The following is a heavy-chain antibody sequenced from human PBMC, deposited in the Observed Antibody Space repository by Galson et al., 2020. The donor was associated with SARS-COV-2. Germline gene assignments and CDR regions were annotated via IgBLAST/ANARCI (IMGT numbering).Heavy chain of an antibody. CDR2: INHSGST. V-gene: IGHV4-34*01. Sequence: ETSETLSLTCAVYGGSFSGYYWSWIRQPPGKGLEWIGEINHSGSTNYNPSLKSRVTISVDTSKNQFSLKLSSVTAADTAVYYCARGPRLVYSSSWHKSYYFDYWGQGTLVTVSS. D-gene: IGHD6-13*01. CDR1: GGSFSGYY. J-gene: IGHJ4*02. CDR3: ARGPRLVYSSSWHKSYYFDY.